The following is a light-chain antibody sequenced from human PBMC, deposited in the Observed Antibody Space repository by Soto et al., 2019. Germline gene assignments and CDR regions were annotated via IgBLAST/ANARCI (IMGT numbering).Light chain of an antibody. J-gene: IGLJ1*01. CDR2: EVS. CDR1: SSDVGGYNF. CDR3: ATWDGSLTGDV. V-gene: IGLV2-14*01. Sequence: QSALTQPASVSGSPGQSITISCSGTSSDVGGYNFVSWYQHHPGKAPKLMIYEVSNRPSGVSNRFSGSKSGNTASLTISGLQAEDEADYYCATWDGSLTGDVFGTGTKLTVL.